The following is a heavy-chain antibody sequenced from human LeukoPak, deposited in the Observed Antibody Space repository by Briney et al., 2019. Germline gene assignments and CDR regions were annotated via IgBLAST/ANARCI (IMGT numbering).Heavy chain of an antibody. CDR1: GFTFSSYW. J-gene: IGHJ4*02. Sequence: GGSLRLSCAASGFTFSSYWMSWVRQAPGKGLEWVANIKQDGSEKYYVDSVKGRFTVSRDDSKNTLYLQMNSLRAEDTAVYYCAKDGGLWVSAHWGDSWGRGTLVTVSS. CDR3: AKDGGLWVSAHWGDS. V-gene: IGHV3-7*03. CDR2: IKQDGSEK. D-gene: IGHD7-27*01.